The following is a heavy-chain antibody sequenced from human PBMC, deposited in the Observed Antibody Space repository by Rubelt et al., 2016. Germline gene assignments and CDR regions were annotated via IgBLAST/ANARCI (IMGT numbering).Heavy chain of an antibody. CDR1: GYSISSGYY. D-gene: IGHD3-16*01. J-gene: IGHJ5*02. CDR2: IFHTGST. Sequence: QVQLQESGPGLVKPSETLSLTCTVSGYSISSGYYWGWIRQPPGKGLEWIGNIFHTGSTYYNPSLTSRVTISVDTSKNQFSLRLCSVTAADTAVYYCASYRRFGRFDPWGQGTLVTVSS. V-gene: IGHV4-38-2*02. CDR3: ASYRRFGRFDP.